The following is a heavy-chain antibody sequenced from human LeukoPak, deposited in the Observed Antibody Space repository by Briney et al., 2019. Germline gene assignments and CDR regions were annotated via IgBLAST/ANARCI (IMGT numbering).Heavy chain of an antibody. V-gene: IGHV1-69*13. CDR2: IIPIFGTA. CDR1: GGTFSSYA. D-gene: IGHD2-15*01. Sequence: SVKVSCKASGGTFSSYAISWVRQAAGQGLEWMGGIIPIFGTANYAQKFQGRVTITADESTSAAYMELSSLRSEDTAVYYCASHYCSGGSCYLLAIDYWGQGTLVTVSS. J-gene: IGHJ4*02. CDR3: ASHYCSGGSCYLLAIDY.